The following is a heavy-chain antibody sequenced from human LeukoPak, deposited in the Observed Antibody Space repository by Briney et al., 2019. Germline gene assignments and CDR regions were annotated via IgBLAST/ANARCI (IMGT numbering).Heavy chain of an antibody. V-gene: IGHV4-59*01. Sequence: SKTLSLTCTVSGGSISSYYWSWIRQPPGKGLEWIGYIYYSGSTNYNPSLKSRVTISVDTSENQFSLKLSSVTAADTAVYYCARDCRKSGTTWFDPWGQGTLVTVSS. CDR1: GGSISSYY. CDR2: IYYSGST. CDR3: ARDCRKSGTTWFDP. J-gene: IGHJ5*02. D-gene: IGHD1-1*01.